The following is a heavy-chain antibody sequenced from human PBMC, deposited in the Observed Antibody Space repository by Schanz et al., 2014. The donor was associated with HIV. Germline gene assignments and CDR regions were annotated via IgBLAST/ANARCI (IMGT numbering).Heavy chain of an antibody. Sequence: QVQLIQSGAEVKKPGSSVKVSCTASGYTFTDYDISWVRQATGQGPEWMGGIIPIFGTTNYAQKLQGRVTMATDTSTSTAYMELRSLRSDDTAVYFCARAAFSSEYYYGMDVWGQGTTVTVSS. CDR2: IIPIFGTT. J-gene: IGHJ6*02. CDR3: ARAAFSSEYYYGMDV. V-gene: IGHV1-69*06. D-gene: IGHD3-3*02. CDR1: GYTFTDYD.